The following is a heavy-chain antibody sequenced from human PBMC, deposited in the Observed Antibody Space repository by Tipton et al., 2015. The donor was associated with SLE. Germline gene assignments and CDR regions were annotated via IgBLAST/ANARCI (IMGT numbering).Heavy chain of an antibody. J-gene: IGHJ4*02. CDR1: GFTFSSYW. V-gene: IGHV3-7*01. Sequence: GSLRLSCAASGFTFSSYWMSWVRQAPGKGLEWVANIKQDGSEKYYVDSVKGRFTISRDNSKNTLYLQMNSLRAEDTAVYYCARISRAYCGGDCYSGYFDYWGQGTLVTVSS. D-gene: IGHD2-21*02. CDR3: ARISRAYCGGDCYSGYFDY. CDR2: IKQDGSEK.